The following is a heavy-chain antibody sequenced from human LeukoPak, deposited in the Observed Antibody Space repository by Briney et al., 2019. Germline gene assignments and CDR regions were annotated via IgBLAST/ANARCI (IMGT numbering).Heavy chain of an antibody. J-gene: IGHJ6*03. V-gene: IGHV1-2*06. CDR2: INPNSGGT. D-gene: IGHD3-3*01. CDR1: GYTFTGYY. Sequence: ASVKVSCKASGYTFTGYYMHWVRQAPGQGLEWMGRINPNSGGTNYAQKFQGRVTMTRDTSISTAYMELSRLRSDDTAVYYCARSYDFWSGYYFSPQTHYYYYYMDVWGKGTTVTVSS. CDR3: ARSYDFWSGYYFSPQTHYYYYYMDV.